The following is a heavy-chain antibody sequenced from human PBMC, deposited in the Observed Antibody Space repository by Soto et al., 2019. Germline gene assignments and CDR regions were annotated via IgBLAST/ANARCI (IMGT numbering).Heavy chain of an antibody. CDR1: GFTLSSYA. CDR3: VKVDYFDY. J-gene: IGHJ4*02. V-gene: IGHV3-30-3*01. CDR2: ISYDGSNK. Sequence: LSCAASGFTLSSYAMHWVRQGPGKGLEWVAVISYDGSNKYYADSVKGRFTISRDNSKNTLYLQMNSLRAEDTAVYYCVKVDYFDYWGQGTLVTVSS.